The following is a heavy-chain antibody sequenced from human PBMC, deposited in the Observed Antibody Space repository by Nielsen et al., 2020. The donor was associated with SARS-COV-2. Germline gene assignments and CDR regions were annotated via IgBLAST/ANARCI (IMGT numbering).Heavy chain of an antibody. J-gene: IGHJ4*02. CDR2: FDPGDAET. CDR3: ATSLVAAIFGFLDY. V-gene: IGHV1-24*01. CDR1: GYTLSELS. D-gene: IGHD3-3*01. Sequence: ASVKVSCKVSGYTLSELSIHWVRQAPGKGLEWMGGFDPGDAETVYAQKFQGRITMTEDTSADTAYMDLSSLRTEDTAVYYCATSLVAAIFGFLDYWGPGTLVTVSS.